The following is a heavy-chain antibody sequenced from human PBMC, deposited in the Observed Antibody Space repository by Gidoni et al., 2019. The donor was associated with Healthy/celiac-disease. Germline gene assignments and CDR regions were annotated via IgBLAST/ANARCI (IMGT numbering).Heavy chain of an antibody. Sequence: QLQLQESGPGLVKPSETLSLTCTVPVGSISSSSYYWGWIRQPPGKGLEWIGSIYYSGSTSYNPSLKSRVTISVDTSKNQFSLKLSSVTAADTAVYYCARQTYYDFWSAVENWFDPWGQGTLVTVSS. J-gene: IGHJ5*02. CDR3: ARQTYYDFWSAVENWFDP. CDR1: VGSISSSSYY. V-gene: IGHV4-39*01. D-gene: IGHD3-3*01. CDR2: IYYSGST.